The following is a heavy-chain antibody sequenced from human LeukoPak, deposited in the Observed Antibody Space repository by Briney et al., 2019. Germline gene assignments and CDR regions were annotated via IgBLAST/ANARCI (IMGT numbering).Heavy chain of an antibody. D-gene: IGHD2-21*01. Sequence: GGTLRLSCAASGFTFSNYGMSWVRQAPGKGLEWVGRIKSKTDGGTTDYAAPVKGRFTISRDDSKNTLYLQMNSLKTEDTAVYYCTTVGHIVVVKAFDIWGQGTMVTVSS. V-gene: IGHV3-15*01. J-gene: IGHJ3*02. CDR3: TTVGHIVVVKAFDI. CDR1: GFTFSNYG. CDR2: IKSKTDGGTT.